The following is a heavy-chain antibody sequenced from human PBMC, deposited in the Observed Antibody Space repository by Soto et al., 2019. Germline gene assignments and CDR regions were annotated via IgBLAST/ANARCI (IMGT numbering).Heavy chain of an antibody. D-gene: IGHD6-6*01. CDR2: TYYRSKWYN. Sequence: SRTLSLTCAISGDSVSSNSAAWNWIIQPPSRVLEWLVRTYYRSKWYNDYAVSVKSRITINPDTSKNQFSLQLNSVTPEDTAVYYCARVPGPAARYAFDIWGQGTMVTVSS. CDR3: ARVPGPAARYAFDI. CDR1: GDSVSSNSAA. J-gene: IGHJ3*02. V-gene: IGHV6-1*01.